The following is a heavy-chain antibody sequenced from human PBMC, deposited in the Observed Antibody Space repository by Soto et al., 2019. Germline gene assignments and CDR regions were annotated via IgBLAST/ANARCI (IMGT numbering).Heavy chain of an antibody. CDR3: AKSLSTATSFDY. CDR1: GFTFSSYA. CDR2: ISVTGDT. J-gene: IGHJ4*02. Sequence: GGSLRLSCAASGFTFSSYAMNWVRQAPGKGPEWVSHISVTGDTYYADSVKGRFTISRDNSKNTLFLQMNSLRAEDTAVYYCAKSLSTATSFDYWGQGTPVTVSS. V-gene: IGHV3-23*01.